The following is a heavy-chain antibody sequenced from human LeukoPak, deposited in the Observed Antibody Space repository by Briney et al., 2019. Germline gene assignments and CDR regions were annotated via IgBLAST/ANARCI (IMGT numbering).Heavy chain of an antibody. Sequence: GGSLRLSCAASGFTFDDYAMHWVRQAPGKGLEWVSLISWDGGSTYYADSVKGRFTISRDNSKNSLCLQMNSLRAEDTALYYCAKDNYFGSGSYAHDYYFDYWGQGTLVTVSS. CDR2: ISWDGGST. J-gene: IGHJ4*02. D-gene: IGHD3-10*01. CDR3: AKDNYFGSGSYAHDYYFDY. CDR1: GFTFDDYA. V-gene: IGHV3-43D*03.